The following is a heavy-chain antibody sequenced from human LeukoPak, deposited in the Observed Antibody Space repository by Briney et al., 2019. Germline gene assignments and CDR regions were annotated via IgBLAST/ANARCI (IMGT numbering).Heavy chain of an antibody. J-gene: IGHJ4*02. V-gene: IGHV3-23*01. CDR3: AKGRRITIFGVVVDY. CDR2: ISGSGGST. D-gene: IGHD3-3*01. Sequence: GGSLRLSCAASGFTVSSYAMSWVRQAPGKGLEWVSAISGSGGSTYYADSVKGRFTISRDNSKNTLYLQMNSLRAEDTAVYYCAKGRRITIFGVVVDYWGQGTLVTVSS. CDR1: GFTVSSYA.